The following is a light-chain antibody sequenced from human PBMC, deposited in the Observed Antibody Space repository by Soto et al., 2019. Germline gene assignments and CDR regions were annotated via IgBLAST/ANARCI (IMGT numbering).Light chain of an antibody. V-gene: IGKV3-15*01. CDR1: QDIGSN. CDR2: GAS. CDR3: QQYNNWPLT. Sequence: IVMTQSQAPLSVSPGERAILSCMASQDIGSNLAWYQQKPGQAPRLLIYGASTRATGIPARFSDSGSGTEFTLTISSLQSEDFAVYYCQQYNNWPLTFGQGTKVDIK. J-gene: IGKJ1*01.